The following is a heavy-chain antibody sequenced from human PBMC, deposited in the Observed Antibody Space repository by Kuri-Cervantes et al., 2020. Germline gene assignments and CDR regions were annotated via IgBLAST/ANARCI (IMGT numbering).Heavy chain of an antibody. J-gene: IGHJ6*03. CDR2: INHSGST. CDR1: GGSFSGYY. CDR3: ARGRYYYDSSGYYVYYMDV. D-gene: IGHD3-22*01. V-gene: IGHV4-34*01. Sequence: SQTLSLTCAVYGGSFSGYYWSWIRQPPGKGLEWIGEINHSGSTNYNPSLKSRVTISVDTSKNQFSLKLSSVTAADTAVYYCARGRYYYDSSGYYVYYMDVWGKGTTVTVSS.